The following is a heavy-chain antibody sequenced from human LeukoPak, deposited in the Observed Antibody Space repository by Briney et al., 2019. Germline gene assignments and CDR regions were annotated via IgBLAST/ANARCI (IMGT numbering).Heavy chain of an antibody. CDR3: AREEFRNFDY. Sequence: PGGSLRLSCAASGFTFSSYSMNWVRQAPGKGLEWVSSISSSSSYIYYADSVKGRFTISRDNAKNSPYLQMNSLRAEDTAVYYCAREEFRNFDYWGQGTLVTVSS. J-gene: IGHJ4*02. V-gene: IGHV3-21*01. CDR1: GFTFSSYS. CDR2: ISSSSSYI.